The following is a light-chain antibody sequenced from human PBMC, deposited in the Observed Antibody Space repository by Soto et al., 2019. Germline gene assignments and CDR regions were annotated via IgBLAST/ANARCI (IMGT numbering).Light chain of an antibody. V-gene: IGKV1-27*01. CDR3: QKYNTALT. CDR1: QDIRNY. CDR2: SAS. J-gene: IGKJ5*01. Sequence: DIQMTQSPSSLSASVGYRITITCRASQDIRNYLAWYQQKPGKVPKLLIYSASTLQSGVPSRLSGSGSGTDFTLTISSLHPEDVATYFCQKYNTALTFGQGTRLEIK.